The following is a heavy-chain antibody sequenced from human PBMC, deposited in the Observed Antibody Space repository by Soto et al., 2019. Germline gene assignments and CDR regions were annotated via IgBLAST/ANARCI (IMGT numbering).Heavy chain of an antibody. V-gene: IGHV3-7*01. J-gene: IGHJ4*02. CDR1: GFTFSSYW. D-gene: IGHD2-15*01. CDR3: ARDRYCSGGSCYYFDY. Sequence: GXSQRLSGAASGFTFSSYWMSWVRQAPVKGLEWVANIKQDGSEKYYVDSVKGRFTISRDNAKNSLYLQMNSLRAEDTAVYYCARDRYCSGGSCYYFDYWGQGTLVTVSS. CDR2: IKQDGSEK.